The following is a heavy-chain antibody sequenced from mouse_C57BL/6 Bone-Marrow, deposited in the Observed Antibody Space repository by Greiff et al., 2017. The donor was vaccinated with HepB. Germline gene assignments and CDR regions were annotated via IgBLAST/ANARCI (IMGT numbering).Heavy chain of an antibody. V-gene: IGHV1-47*01. CDR2: FHPYNDDT. CDR1: GYTFTTYP. D-gene: IGHD1-1*01. CDR3: ARGIYYGMGPAMDY. J-gene: IGHJ4*01. Sequence: SGAELVKPGASVKMSCKASGYTFTTYPIEWMKQNHGKSLEWIGNFHPYNDDTKYNEKFKGKATLTVEKSSITVYLELSRLTSDDSAVYYCARGIYYGMGPAMDYWGQGTSVTVSS.